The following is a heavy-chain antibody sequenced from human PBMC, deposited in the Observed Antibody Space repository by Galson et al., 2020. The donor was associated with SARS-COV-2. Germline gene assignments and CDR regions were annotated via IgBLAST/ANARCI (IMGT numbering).Heavy chain of an antibody. CDR3: ARIRRLVTSFDY. CDR2: IYYSGST. J-gene: IGHJ4*02. CDR1: NGSISSGDYF. V-gene: IGHV4-30-4*01. Sequence: ASETLSLTCTVSNGSISSGDYFWSWIRQPPGKGLEWIGYIYYSGSTYYNPSLKSRLTISLQTSKNQFSLRLSSVTAADTAVYYCARIRRLVTSFDYWGQGTLVTVSS. D-gene: IGHD2-21*02.